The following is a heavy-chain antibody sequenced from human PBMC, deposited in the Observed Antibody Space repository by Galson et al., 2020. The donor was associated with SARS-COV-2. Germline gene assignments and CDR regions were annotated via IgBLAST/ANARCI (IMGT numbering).Heavy chain of an antibody. V-gene: IGHV3-7*01. CDR2: IKQDGSEK. CDR3: ARQLVVNKRGFDY. CDR1: GFTFSSYW. Sequence: QLGKSLKISCAASGFTFSSYWMSWVRQAPGKGLEWVANIKQDGSEKYYVDSVKGRFTISRDNAKNSLYLQMNSLRAEDTAVYYCARQLVVNKRGFDYWGQGTLVTVSS. J-gene: IGHJ4*02. D-gene: IGHD3-22*01.